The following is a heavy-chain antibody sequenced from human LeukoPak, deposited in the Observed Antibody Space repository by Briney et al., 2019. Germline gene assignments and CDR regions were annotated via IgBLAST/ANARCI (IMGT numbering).Heavy chain of an antibody. Sequence: SETLSLTSTVSGDSMCDYFWTWIRQPPGKGLEWIGYASDSGSTNYNTPLKSRVTISVDSSTAHFSLRLTSVTAAATAVYYCAAMTTVTMYSYFFVSWGQGNLLTVSS. CDR2: ASDSGST. D-gene: IGHD4-17*01. V-gene: IGHV4-59*01. CDR1: GDSMCDYF. CDR3: AAMTTVTMYSYFFVS. J-gene: IGHJ4*02.